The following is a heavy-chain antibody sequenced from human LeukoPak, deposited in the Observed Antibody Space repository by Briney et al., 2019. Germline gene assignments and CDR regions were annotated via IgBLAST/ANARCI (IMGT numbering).Heavy chain of an antibody. V-gene: IGHV4-38-2*02. CDR1: GYSISSGFN. CDR2: IDHRGNT. Sequence: SETLSLTCIVSGYSISSGFNWGWIRQSPGKGLEWIGNIDHRGNTYYSPSLKSRVTISLDTSRNQFSLKLNSVTAADTAVYYCAKSNGYGLIDIWGQGTMVTVSS. CDR3: AKSNGYGLIDI. J-gene: IGHJ3*02. D-gene: IGHD3-22*01.